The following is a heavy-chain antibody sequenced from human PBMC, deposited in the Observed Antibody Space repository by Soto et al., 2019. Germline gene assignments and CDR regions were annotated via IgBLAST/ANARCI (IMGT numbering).Heavy chain of an antibody. CDR2: INPNSGGT. CDR3: ARDTSAADAFDI. V-gene: IGHV1-2*02. D-gene: IGHD6-13*01. Sequence: ASVKVSCKASGYTFTGYYMHWVRQAPGQGLEWMGWINPNSGGTNYAQKFQGRVTMTRDTSISTAYMELCRLRSDDTAVYYCARDTSAADAFDIWGQGTMVTVSS. J-gene: IGHJ3*02. CDR1: GYTFTGYY.